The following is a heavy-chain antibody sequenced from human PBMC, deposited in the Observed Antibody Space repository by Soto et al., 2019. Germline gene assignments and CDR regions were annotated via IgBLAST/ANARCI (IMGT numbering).Heavy chain of an antibody. Sequence: GGSLRLSCAASGFTISSYAMSWVRQAPGKGLEWVSAISGSGGSTYYADSVKGRFTISRDNSKDTLYLQMNSLRAEDTAVYYCAKGRLAPKPYYFGYWGQGTLVTVSS. V-gene: IGHV3-23*01. J-gene: IGHJ4*02. D-gene: IGHD3-9*01. CDR3: AKGRLAPKPYYFGY. CDR1: GFTISSYA. CDR2: ISGSGGST.